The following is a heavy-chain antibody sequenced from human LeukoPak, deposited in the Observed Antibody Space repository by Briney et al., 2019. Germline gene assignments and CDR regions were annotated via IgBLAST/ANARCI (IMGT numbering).Heavy chain of an antibody. CDR1: GFTFSSYS. CDR2: ISSSSSYI. D-gene: IGHD1-26*01. Sequence: GGSLRLSCAASGFTFSSYSMNWVRQAPGKGLEWVSSISSSSSYIYYADSVKGRFTISRGNAKNSLYLQMNSLRAEDTAVYYCAREKGGGSYGFAFDIWGQGTMVTVSS. CDR3: AREKGGGSYGFAFDI. V-gene: IGHV3-21*01. J-gene: IGHJ3*02.